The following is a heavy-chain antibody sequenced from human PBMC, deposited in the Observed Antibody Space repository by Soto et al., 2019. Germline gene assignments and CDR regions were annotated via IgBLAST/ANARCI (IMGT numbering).Heavy chain of an antibody. CDR2: ISYHGVNK. V-gene: IGHV3-30-3*01. J-gene: IGHJ1*01. CDR3: ARDELALRPEEYFFQH. D-gene: IGHD3-10*01. CDR1: GFTFSIYA. Sequence: GGSLRLSCAASGFTFSIYAVHWVRQAPGKGLEWVAVISYHGVNKYYADSVKGRFTISRDNSKNTLYLQMNSLRPEDTALYYCARDELALRPEEYFFQHWGQGTLVTVSS.